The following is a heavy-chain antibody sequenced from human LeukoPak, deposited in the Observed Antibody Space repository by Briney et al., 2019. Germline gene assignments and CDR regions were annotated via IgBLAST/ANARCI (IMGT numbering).Heavy chain of an antibody. V-gene: IGHV1-18*01. Sequence: ASVKVSCKASGYTFTSYGISWVRQAPGQGLEWMGWISAYNSNTNYAQKLKGRVTLTTDTSTTTAYMELRSLRSDDTAVYYCARVPSYRPLDYWGLGTLVTVSS. CDR3: ARVPSYRPLDY. CDR2: ISAYNSNT. D-gene: IGHD3-16*02. CDR1: GYTFTSYG. J-gene: IGHJ4*02.